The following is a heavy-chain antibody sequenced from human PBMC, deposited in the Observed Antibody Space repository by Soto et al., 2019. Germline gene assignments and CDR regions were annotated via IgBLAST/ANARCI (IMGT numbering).Heavy chain of an antibody. CDR1: GFSLSTSGVG. Sequence: QITLKESGPTLVKPTQTLTLTCTFSGFSLSTSGVGVAWIRQPPGKALEWLALIYWDDDKRYRPSLESRLTITKDTSTNQVVLTMTKMDSVDTATYYCAYLPCSGGSCYWFSFSGMDVWGQGTTVTVSS. D-gene: IGHD2-15*01. J-gene: IGHJ6*02. CDR2: IYWDDDK. CDR3: AYLPCSGGSCYWFSFSGMDV. V-gene: IGHV2-5*02.